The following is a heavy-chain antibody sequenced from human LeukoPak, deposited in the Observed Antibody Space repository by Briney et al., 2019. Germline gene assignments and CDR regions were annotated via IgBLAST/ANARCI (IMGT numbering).Heavy chain of an antibody. CDR2: INPSAGNT. D-gene: IGHD3-10*01. J-gene: IGHJ4*02. V-gene: IGHV1-46*01. CDR3: AREAYGY. Sequence: ASVKVPCKASGYTFTSYYMHWVRQAPGQGLEWMGIINPSAGNTNFAQKFQGRVTMTRDTSTSTVYMELSSLRSDDTAVYYCAREAYGYWGQGTLVTVSS. CDR1: GYTFTSYY.